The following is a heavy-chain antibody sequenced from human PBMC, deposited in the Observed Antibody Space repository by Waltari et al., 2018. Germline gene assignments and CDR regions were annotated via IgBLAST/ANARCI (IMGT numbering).Heavy chain of an antibody. CDR2: ISGGSATK. D-gene: IGHD2-15*01. CDR3: ARRPACSGGTCAFDY. V-gene: IGHV3-23*01. Sequence: EVQLLESGGGLVQPGGSLRLSCAASGFTFSNYVMSWVRKAPGKGLEWVSSISGGSATKHDAESVKGRFTISRDNSRNTLYLQMSSLRVDDTAVYYCARRPACSGGTCAFDYWGQGTLVTVSS. J-gene: IGHJ4*02. CDR1: GFTFSNYV.